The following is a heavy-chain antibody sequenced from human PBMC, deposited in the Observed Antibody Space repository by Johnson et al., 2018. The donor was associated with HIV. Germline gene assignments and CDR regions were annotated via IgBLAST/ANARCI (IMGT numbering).Heavy chain of an antibody. J-gene: IGHJ3*02. D-gene: IGHD3-16*02. CDR3: ARTEMITFGGVIVLGGAFDI. Sequence: QVQLVESGGGVAQPGRSLRLSCAASGLTFSSYGIHWVRQAPGKGLEWVAAISYDGSNKYYADSVKGRFTISRDNSKNTLYLQMNSLRAEDTVVYYCARTEMITFGGVIVLGGAFDIWGQGTMVTVSS. V-gene: IGHV3-30-3*01. CDR1: GLTFSSYG. CDR2: ISYDGSNK.